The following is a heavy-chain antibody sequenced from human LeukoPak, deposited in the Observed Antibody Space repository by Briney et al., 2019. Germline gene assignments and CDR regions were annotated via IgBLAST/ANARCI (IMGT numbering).Heavy chain of an antibody. J-gene: IGHJ4*02. CDR1: GFTFSSYS. D-gene: IGHD3-22*01. Sequence: TGGSLRLSCAASGFTFSSYSMNWVRQAPGKGLEWVSSISSSSSYIYYADSVKGRFTISRDNAKNSLYLQMNSLRAEDTAVYYCARDLALYYYDSSGYYLDYWGQGTLVTVSS. CDR2: ISSSSSYI. V-gene: IGHV3-21*01. CDR3: ARDLALYYYDSSGYYLDY.